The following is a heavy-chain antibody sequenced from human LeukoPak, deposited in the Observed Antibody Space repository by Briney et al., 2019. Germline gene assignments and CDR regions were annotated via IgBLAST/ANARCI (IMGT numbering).Heavy chain of an antibody. CDR2: ISGSGGST. J-gene: IGHJ4*02. Sequence: GSLRLSCAASGFTFSSYAMSWVRQAPGKGLEWVSAISGSGGSTYYADSVKGRFTISRDNAKNSLYLQMNSLRAEDTAVYYCARHVVGVGFDYWGQGTLVTVSS. V-gene: IGHV3-23*01. D-gene: IGHD3-22*01. CDR1: GFTFSSYA. CDR3: ARHVVGVGFDY.